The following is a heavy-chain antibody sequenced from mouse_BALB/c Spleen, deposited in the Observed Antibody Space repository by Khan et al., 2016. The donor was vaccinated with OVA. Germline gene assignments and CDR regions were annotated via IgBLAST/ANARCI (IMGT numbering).Heavy chain of an antibody. Sequence: EVELVESGGGLVQPGGSRKLSCAASGFTFNSYGMHWVRQAPEKGLEWVAYISGDSNTIYYADTVKGRFTISRDNPKNTLFLQMTSLMYEDKAMYYCATSYFYGYYFDYWGPGTTLTVS. D-gene: IGHD1-1*01. J-gene: IGHJ2*01. CDR2: ISGDSNTI. V-gene: IGHV5-17*02. CDR3: ATSYFYGYYFDY. CDR1: GFTFNSYG.